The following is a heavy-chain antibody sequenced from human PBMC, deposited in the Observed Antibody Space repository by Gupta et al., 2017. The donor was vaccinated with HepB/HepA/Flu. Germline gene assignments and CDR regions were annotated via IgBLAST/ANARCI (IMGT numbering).Heavy chain of an antibody. J-gene: IGHJ6*04. CDR2: IYRGGTT. V-gene: IGHV3-53*01. CDR1: GFTVSSNS. CDR3: GRDVMMDV. Sequence: EVHLVESGGGLIQPGGSLRLSCAASGFTVSSNSMSWVRQAPGRGLEWVSIIYRGGTTVYADSVKGRVSISREDPKNTMYMKMNSLRAEDTAVDYGGRDVMMDVGGKGTTVTVYS.